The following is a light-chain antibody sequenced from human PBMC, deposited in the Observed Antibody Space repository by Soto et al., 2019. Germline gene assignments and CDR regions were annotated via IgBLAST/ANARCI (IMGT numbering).Light chain of an antibody. V-gene: IGKV3D-15*01. J-gene: IGKJ1*01. CDR1: QSVRSN. Sequence: EIAMTQSPATLSVSPGERATLSCRTSQSVRSNLAWFQQKPGQPPRLLIYAASTRATGIPDRFSGGGSGAEFTLTIVGLQSEDFAVYYCQQYNDWVTWTFGQGTKVEIK. CDR3: QQYNDWVTWT. CDR2: AAS.